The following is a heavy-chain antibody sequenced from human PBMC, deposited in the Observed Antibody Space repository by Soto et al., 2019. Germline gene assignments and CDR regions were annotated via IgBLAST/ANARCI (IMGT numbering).Heavy chain of an antibody. V-gene: IGHV3-23*01. CDR1: GFAFSSYP. D-gene: IGHD6-6*01. CDR2: ISDSGGIT. CDR3: ARRAFGSSRAFDI. Sequence: VQLLESGGGLVQPGGSLRLSCAASGFAFSSYPMSWVRQAPEKGLEWVSGISDSGGITYNADSVKGRFTISRDNSKNTLYLQMTSLRAEDTAVYYCARRAFGSSRAFDIWGQGTMVTVSS. J-gene: IGHJ3*02.